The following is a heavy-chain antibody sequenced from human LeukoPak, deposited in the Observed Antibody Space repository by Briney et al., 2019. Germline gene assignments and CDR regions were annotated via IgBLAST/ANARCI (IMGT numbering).Heavy chain of an antibody. CDR1: GFTFSNYT. D-gene: IGHD3-16*01. Sequence: PTGGSLRLSCAASGFTFSNYTIHWVRQPPGKGLEWVAVISFDGSNKYYADSVKGRFTISRDNSKNTLYLQMNSLRAEDTAVYYCAREELGSSLGFDPWGQGTLVTVSS. J-gene: IGHJ5*02. CDR3: AREELGSSLGFDP. V-gene: IGHV3-30-3*01. CDR2: ISFDGSNK.